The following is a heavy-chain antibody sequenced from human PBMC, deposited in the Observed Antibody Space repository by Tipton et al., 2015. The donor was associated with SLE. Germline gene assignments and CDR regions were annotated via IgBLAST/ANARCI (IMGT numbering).Heavy chain of an antibody. CDR1: GDSMNNYY. D-gene: IGHD6-6*01. CDR3: ATSAYSSSSDAFDF. J-gene: IGHJ3*01. CDR2: IYTSGST. Sequence: TLSLTCSVSGDSMNNYYWSWIRQPAGMPLEWIGRIYTSGSTNYNPSLKSRLTMSVDTSMKQISLKLTSVTAADTAVYYCATSAYSSSSDAFDFWGQGTMVTVSS. V-gene: IGHV4-4*07.